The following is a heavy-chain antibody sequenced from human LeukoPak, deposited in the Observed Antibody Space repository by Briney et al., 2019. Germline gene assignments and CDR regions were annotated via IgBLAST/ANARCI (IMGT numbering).Heavy chain of an antibody. J-gene: IGHJ4*02. D-gene: IGHD5-24*01. CDR3: ASRKKGMATAGFDY. V-gene: IGHV5-51*01. CDR2: IYPGDSDT. Sequence: NRGESLKISCKGSGYSFTSYWIGWVRQMPGKGLEWMGIIYPGDSDTRYSLSFQGQVTISAEKSISTAYLQWSSLKASDTALYYCASRKKGMATAGFDYWGQGTLVTVSS. CDR1: GYSFTSYW.